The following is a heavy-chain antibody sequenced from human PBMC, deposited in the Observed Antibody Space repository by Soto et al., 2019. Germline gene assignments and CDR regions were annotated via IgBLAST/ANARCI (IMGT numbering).Heavy chain of an antibody. J-gene: IGHJ6*02. Sequence: SETLSLTCTVSSAPVSSSTYTWGWIRQPPGKGLEWIGSIYYSGSTYYNPSLNSRVTVSVDTSKNQFSLKVTSVTAADTAVYYCARHIYSGSYGPYYYYYYGMDVWGQGTTVT. V-gene: IGHV4-39*01. D-gene: IGHD5-18*01. CDR1: SAPVSSSTYT. CDR3: ARHIYSGSYGPYYYYYYGMDV. CDR2: IYYSGST.